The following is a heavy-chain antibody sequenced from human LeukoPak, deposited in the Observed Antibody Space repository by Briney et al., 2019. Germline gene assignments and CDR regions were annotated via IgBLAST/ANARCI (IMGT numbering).Heavy chain of an antibody. CDR3: ARDLGDVVVPAARRNWFDP. CDR1: GYTFTSYY. CDR2: INPSGGST. J-gene: IGHJ5*02. D-gene: IGHD2-2*01. Sequence: GASVKVSCKASGYTFTSYYMHWVRQAPGQGLEWMGIINPSGGSTSYAQKFQGRVTMTRDTSTSTVYMELSSLRSEDTAVYYCARDLGDVVVPAARRNWFDPWGQGTLVTVSS. V-gene: IGHV1-46*01.